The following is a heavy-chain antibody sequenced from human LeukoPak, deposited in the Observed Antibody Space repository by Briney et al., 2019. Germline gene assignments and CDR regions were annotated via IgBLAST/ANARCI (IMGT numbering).Heavy chain of an antibody. CDR2: IYYSGST. Sequence: ASETLSLTCTVSGGSISSSSYYWGGIRQPPGKGLEWIGCIYYSGSTYYNPSLKSRFTISVDTSKNQFSLKLSSVTAADTAVYYCARLRTGTNDYWGQGTLVTVSS. V-gene: IGHV4-39*01. D-gene: IGHD1-7*01. CDR1: GGSISSSSYY. J-gene: IGHJ4*02. CDR3: ARLRTGTNDY.